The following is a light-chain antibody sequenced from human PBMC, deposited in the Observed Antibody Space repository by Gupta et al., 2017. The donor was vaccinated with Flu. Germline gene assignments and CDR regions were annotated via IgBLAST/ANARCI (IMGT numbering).Light chain of an antibody. CDR2: DAS. J-gene: IGKJ4*01. Sequence: DTQLTQSPSSLSAFVGDRVTITCKANHDITYRLNWYQQRPGKAPEVLVYDASNLKTGVPSRFSASGSGTDFTFTISSLRSEDIAPYFCQQYDVYAPLAFGGGT. CDR1: HDITYR. V-gene: IGKV1-33*01. CDR3: QQYDVYAPLA.